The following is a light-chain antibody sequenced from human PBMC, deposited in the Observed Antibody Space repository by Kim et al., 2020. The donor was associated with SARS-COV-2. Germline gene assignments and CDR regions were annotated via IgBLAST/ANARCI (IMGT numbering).Light chain of an antibody. CDR3: QQYNDWYT. Sequence: EIVMTQSPATLSVSPGERATLSCRASQSVKSSVAWYQQRPGQAPRLLIYGASTRATGIPARFSGSGSGTEFTLTISSLQYEDLAIYHYQQYNDWYTFGQGTKLEI. J-gene: IGKJ2*01. CDR2: GAS. CDR1: QSVKSS. V-gene: IGKV3-15*01.